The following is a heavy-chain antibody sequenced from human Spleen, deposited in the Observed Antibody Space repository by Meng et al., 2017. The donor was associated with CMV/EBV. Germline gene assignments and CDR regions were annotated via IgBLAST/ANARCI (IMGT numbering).Heavy chain of an antibody. CDR3: ARDSGTTDYFYYGLDV. CDR2: INPNSGGT. D-gene: IGHD1-7*01. V-gene: IGHV1-2*02. CDR1: GYIFPGYN. J-gene: IGHJ6*02. Sequence: GESLKISCKTSGYIFPGYNVHWVRQAPGQGLEWMGWINPNSGGTNYAQRFHGRVTLTRDTSSSTAYMEVSRLTSDDTAVYYCARDSGTTDYFYYGLDVWGQGTTVTVSS.